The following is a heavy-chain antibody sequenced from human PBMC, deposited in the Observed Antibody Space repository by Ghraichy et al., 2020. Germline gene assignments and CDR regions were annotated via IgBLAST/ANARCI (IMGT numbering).Heavy chain of an antibody. J-gene: IGHJ4*02. Sequence: ASVKVSCKASGYTFTSYDINWVRQATGQGLEWMGWMNPNSGNTGYAQKFQGRVTMTRNTSISTAYMELSSLRSEDTAVYYCVRGRRITMVRGVTNWGQGTLVTVSS. V-gene: IGHV1-8*01. D-gene: IGHD3-10*01. CDR3: VRGRRITMVRGVTN. CDR2: MNPNSGNT. CDR1: GYTFTSYD.